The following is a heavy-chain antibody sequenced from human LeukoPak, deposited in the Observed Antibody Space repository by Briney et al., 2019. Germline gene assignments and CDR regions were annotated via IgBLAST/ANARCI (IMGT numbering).Heavy chain of an antibody. Sequence: GESLKISCKGSGYRFTSYWIGWVRQMPGKGLEWMGIIYPGDSDTRYSPSFQGQVTISADKSISTAYLQWSSLKASDTAMYYCARTSLTLRGVLGLTFSFFDYWGQGTLVTVSS. D-gene: IGHD3-10*01. CDR1: GYRFTSYW. J-gene: IGHJ4*02. CDR2: IYPGDSDT. V-gene: IGHV5-51*01. CDR3: ARTSLTLRGVLGLTFSFFDY.